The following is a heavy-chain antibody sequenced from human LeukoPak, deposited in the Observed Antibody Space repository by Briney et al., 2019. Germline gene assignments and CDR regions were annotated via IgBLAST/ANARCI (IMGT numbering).Heavy chain of an antibody. Sequence: NPSETLSLTCTVSGGSISSSSYYWGWIRQPPGKGLEWIGSIYYSGSTNYNPSPKSRVTISVDTSKNQFSLKLSSVTAADTAVYYCARVGWGIAVAGPRGSYYYYMDVWGKGTTVTVSS. V-gene: IGHV4-39*07. CDR1: GGSISSSSYY. D-gene: IGHD6-19*01. CDR2: IYYSGST. CDR3: ARVGWGIAVAGPRGSYYYYMDV. J-gene: IGHJ6*03.